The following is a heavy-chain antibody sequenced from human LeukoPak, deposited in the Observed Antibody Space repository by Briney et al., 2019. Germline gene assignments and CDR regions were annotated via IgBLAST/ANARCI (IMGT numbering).Heavy chain of an antibody. Sequence: SETLSLTCTVSGYSINSGYYWGWIRQPPGKGLEWIGSIYHSGSTYYNPSLKTRVIISVDTSKNHFSLKLSSVTAADTAVYYCARHKSYDEDAFDIWGQGTMVTVSS. J-gene: IGHJ3*02. CDR2: IYHSGST. V-gene: IGHV4-38-2*02. D-gene: IGHD1-1*01. CDR3: ARHKSYDEDAFDI. CDR1: GYSINSGYY.